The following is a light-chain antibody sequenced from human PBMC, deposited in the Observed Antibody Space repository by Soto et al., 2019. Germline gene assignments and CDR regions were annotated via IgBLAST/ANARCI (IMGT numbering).Light chain of an antibody. J-gene: IGLJ2*01. Sequence: QSALTQPASVSGSPGQSITISCTGTSSDVGGYNYVSWYQQHPGKAPKLMIYDVSNRPSGVSNRFSGSKSGNTASLTISGLRAEDEADSYCSSYTNSSTLAVFGGGTKLTVL. CDR1: SSDVGGYNY. CDR3: SSYTNSSTLAV. V-gene: IGLV2-14*01. CDR2: DVS.